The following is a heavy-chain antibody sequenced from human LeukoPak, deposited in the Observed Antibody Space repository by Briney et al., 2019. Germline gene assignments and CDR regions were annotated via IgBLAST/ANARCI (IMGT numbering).Heavy chain of an antibody. CDR1: GFTFSTYG. D-gene: IGHD2-15*01. Sequence: PGGSLRLSCAASGFTFSTYGMHWVRQAPGKGLEWLAVLWYDGRNTYYTDSVKGRFTISTENSKNTLYLQMNSMRAEDTAVYYCARDQKNNCSGGSCYSVYFDYWGQGTLVTVSS. CDR2: LWYDGRNT. J-gene: IGHJ4*02. V-gene: IGHV3-33*01. CDR3: ARDQKNNCSGGSCYSVYFDY.